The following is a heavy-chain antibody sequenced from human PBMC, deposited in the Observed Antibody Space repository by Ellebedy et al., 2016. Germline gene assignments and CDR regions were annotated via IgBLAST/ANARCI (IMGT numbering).Heavy chain of an antibody. J-gene: IGHJ4*02. V-gene: IGHV3-48*04. Sequence: GESLKISCAASGFTFSSYSMNWVRQAPGKGLEWVSYISSSSSTIYYADSVKGRFTVSRDNAQNSLFLQMNSLRAEDTALYFCGRSPVLDHWGQGTLVTVSS. CDR3: GRSPVLDH. CDR1: GFTFSSYS. CDR2: ISSSSSTI.